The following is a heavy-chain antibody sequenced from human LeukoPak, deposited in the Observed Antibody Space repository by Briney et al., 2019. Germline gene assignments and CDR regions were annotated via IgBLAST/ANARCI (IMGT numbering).Heavy chain of an antibody. D-gene: IGHD3-3*01. J-gene: IGHJ4*02. Sequence: GGSLRLSCAASGLTFSSYAMSWVRQAPGKGLEWVSAISGGSGHTYYADSVKGRFTISRDNCKNTLYLQMNSLRAEDTAVYYCAKVGFSEMEWLLYSDHWGQGTLVTVSS. CDR2: ISGGSGHT. CDR1: GLTFSSYA. CDR3: AKVGFSEMEWLLYSDH. V-gene: IGHV3-23*01.